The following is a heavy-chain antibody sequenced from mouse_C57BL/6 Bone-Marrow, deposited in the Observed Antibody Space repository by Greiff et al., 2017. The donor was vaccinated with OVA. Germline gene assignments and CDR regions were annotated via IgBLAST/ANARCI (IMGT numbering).Heavy chain of an antibody. J-gene: IGHJ3*01. V-gene: IGHV1-42*01. D-gene: IGHD3-2*02. CDR3: AREGSSGYGAY. Sequence: DVKLVESGPELVKPGASVKISCKASGYSFTGYYMNWVKQSPEKSLEWIGEINPSTGGTTYNQKFKAKATLTVDKSSSTAYMQLKSLTSEDSAVYDCAREGSSGYGAYWGQGTLVTVSA. CDR2: INPSTGGT. CDR1: GYSFTGYY.